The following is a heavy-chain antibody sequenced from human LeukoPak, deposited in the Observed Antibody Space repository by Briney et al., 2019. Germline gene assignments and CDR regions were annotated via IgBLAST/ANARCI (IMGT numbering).Heavy chain of an antibody. Sequence: GGSLRLSCAASGFTFSSYGMHWVRQAPGKGLEWVAVISYDGSNKYYADSVKGRFTISRDNSKNTLYLQMNSLRAEDTAVYYCAKDLFCSGGSCYSYYYYGMDVWGQGTTVTVSS. CDR2: ISYDGSNK. V-gene: IGHV3-30*18. J-gene: IGHJ6*02. CDR1: GFTFSSYG. CDR3: AKDLFCSGGSCYSYYYYGMDV. D-gene: IGHD2-15*01.